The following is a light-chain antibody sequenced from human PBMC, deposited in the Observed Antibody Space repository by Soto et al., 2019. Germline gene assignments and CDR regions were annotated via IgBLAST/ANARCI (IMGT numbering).Light chain of an antibody. J-gene: IGKJ4*01. Sequence: EIVLTQSPATLSLSPGERATLSCRASQSVSSYLGWYQQKPGQVPRLFIYDASNRATGIPARFSGSGSGTDFTLTISSLEPEDFAVYYCQQRSNWPLTFGGGTKVEIK. CDR3: QQRSNWPLT. CDR1: QSVSSY. CDR2: DAS. V-gene: IGKV3-11*01.